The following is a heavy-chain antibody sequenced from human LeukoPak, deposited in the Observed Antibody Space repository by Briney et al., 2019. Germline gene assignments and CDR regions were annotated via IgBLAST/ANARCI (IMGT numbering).Heavy chain of an antibody. CDR1: GYSISSGYY. Sequence: SETLSLTCTVSGYSISSGYYWGWIRQPPGKGLEWIGSIYHSGSTYYNPSLKSRVTISVDTSKNQFSLKLSSVTAADTAVYYCARALWYCSGGTCYSETNWFDPWGQGTLVTVSS. D-gene: IGHD2-15*01. CDR3: ARALWYCSGGTCYSETNWFDP. CDR2: IYHSGST. J-gene: IGHJ5*02. V-gene: IGHV4-38-2*02.